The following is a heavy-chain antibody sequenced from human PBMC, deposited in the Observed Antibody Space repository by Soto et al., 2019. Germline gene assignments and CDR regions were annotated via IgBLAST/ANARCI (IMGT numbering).Heavy chain of an antibody. V-gene: IGHV2-5*02. CDR2: IYWDDDK. CDR1: GFSLSTSGVG. D-gene: IGHD6-19*01. J-gene: IGHJ5*02. Sequence: SGPTLVNPTQTLTLTCTFSGFSLSTSGVGVGWIRQPPGKALEWLALIYWDDDKRYSPSLKSRLTITKDTSKNQVVLTMTNMDPVEKDTYSCPQMGEWILQWLGPRDNAHRAVAGYNCIDPWGQ. CDR3: PQMGEWILQWLGPRDNAHRAVAGYNCIDP.